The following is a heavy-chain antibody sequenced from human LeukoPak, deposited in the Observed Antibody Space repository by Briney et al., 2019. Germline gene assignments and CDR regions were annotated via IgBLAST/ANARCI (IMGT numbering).Heavy chain of an antibody. CDR1: GYTFTSYG. J-gene: IGHJ4*02. D-gene: IGHD1-26*01. CDR3: ARGPLGGGSYSSYFDY. V-gene: IGHV1-18*01. CDR2: ISAYNGNT. Sequence: GASVKVSCKASGYTFTSYGVSWVRQAPGQGLEWMGWISAYNGNTNYAQKLQGRVTMTTDTSTSTAYMELRSLRSDDTAVYYCARGPLGGGSYSSYFDYWGQGTLVTVSS.